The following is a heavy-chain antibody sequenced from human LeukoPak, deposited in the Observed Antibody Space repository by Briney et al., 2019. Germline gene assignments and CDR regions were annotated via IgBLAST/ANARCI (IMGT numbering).Heavy chain of an antibody. CDR1: GDSISSHY. CDR2: IYTTGDT. Sequence: SETLSLTCTVSGDSISSHYWSWIRQPAGKGLEWIWRIYTTGDTNYNPSLKRRVTLSVDPSKNQSSLTLNSVTAADPAVYYCARTSGYFYWESHFDYWGQGTLVTVSS. CDR3: ARTSGYFYWESHFDY. J-gene: IGHJ4*02. D-gene: IGHD3-22*01. V-gene: IGHV4-4*07.